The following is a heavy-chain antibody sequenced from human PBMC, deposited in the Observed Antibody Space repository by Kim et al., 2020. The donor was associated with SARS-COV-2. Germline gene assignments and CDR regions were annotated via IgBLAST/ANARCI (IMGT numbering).Heavy chain of an antibody. J-gene: IGHJ6*02. D-gene: IGHD3-9*01. CDR3: ARQGILTGYYYYYYGMDV. V-gene: IGHV5-51*01. CDR1: GYSFTSYW. Sequence: GESLKISCKGSGYSFTSYWIGWVRQMPGKGLEWMGIIYPGDSDTRYSPSFQGQVTISADKSISTAYLQWSSLKASDTAMYYCARQGILTGYYYYYYGMDVWGQGTTVTVSS. CDR2: IYPGDSDT.